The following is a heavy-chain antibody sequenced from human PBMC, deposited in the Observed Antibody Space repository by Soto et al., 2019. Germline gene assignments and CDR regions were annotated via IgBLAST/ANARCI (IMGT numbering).Heavy chain of an antibody. CDR3: ARVAYCGGDCSDAFDI. CDR1: GYTFTGYY. D-gene: IGHD2-21*02. Sequence: ASVKVSCKASGYTFTGYYMHWVRQAPGQGLAWMGLINPNSGGTNYVQKFQGWVTMTRDTSISTAYMELSRLRSDDTAVYYCARVAYCGGDCSDAFDIWGQGTMVTVAS. J-gene: IGHJ3*02. V-gene: IGHV1-2*04. CDR2: INPNSGGT.